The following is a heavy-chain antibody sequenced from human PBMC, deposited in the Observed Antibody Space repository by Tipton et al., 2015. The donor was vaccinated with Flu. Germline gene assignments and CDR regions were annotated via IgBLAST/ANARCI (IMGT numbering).Heavy chain of an antibody. CDR1: GFTFNNYN. CDR2: ISKTSTYI. Sequence: SLRLSCAASGFTFNNYNMNWVRQAPGKGLEWVAAISKTSTYIYYADSVKGRFTISRDNTKRSLYLQMDSLSDEDTAVYYCAVCNPGNNYGSGSYSDWGQGTLVTVSS. V-gene: IGHV3-21*01. CDR3: AVCNPGNNYGSGSYSD. D-gene: IGHD3-10*01. J-gene: IGHJ4*02.